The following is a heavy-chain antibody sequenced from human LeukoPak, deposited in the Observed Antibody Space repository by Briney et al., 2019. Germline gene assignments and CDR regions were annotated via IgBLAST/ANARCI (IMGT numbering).Heavy chain of an antibody. J-gene: IGHJ5*02. D-gene: IGHD3-9*01. CDR1: GYTFTSYD. Sequence: GASVKVSCKXSGYTFTSYDINWVRQTTGQGLEWMGWMNPNSGNTGYAQKFQGRVTMTRNTSISTAYMELSSLRSEDTAVYYCARPIDNCDILTGDHLNWFDPWGQGTLVTVSS. CDR2: MNPNSGNT. CDR3: ARPIDNCDILTGDHLNWFDP. V-gene: IGHV1-8*01.